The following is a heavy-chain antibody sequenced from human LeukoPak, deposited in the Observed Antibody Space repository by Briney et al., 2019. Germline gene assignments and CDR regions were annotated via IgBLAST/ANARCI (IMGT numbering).Heavy chain of an antibody. D-gene: IGHD5-18*01. J-gene: IGHJ4*02. CDR3: ARRAYTYGPIIR. Sequence: SETLSLTCAVSGGSLSGYYWSWIRQPPGKGLEWIGEINHSGSTSYNPSLKSRVTISVDTSKNQFSLKLSSVTAADTAVYYCARRAYTYGPIIRWGQGTLVTVSS. V-gene: IGHV4-34*01. CDR1: GGSLSGYY. CDR2: INHSGST.